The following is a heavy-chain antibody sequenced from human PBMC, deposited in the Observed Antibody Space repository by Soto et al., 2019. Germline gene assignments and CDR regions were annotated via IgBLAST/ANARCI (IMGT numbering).Heavy chain of an antibody. Sequence: PSETLSLTCTVSGCSISSYYWSWIRQPPGKGLEWIGYIYYSGSTNYNPSLKSRVTISVDTSKNQFSLKLSSVTAADTAVYYCAREGVSSSWYNYYGMDVWGQGTTVTVS. CDR2: IYYSGST. CDR3: AREGVSSSWYNYYGMDV. J-gene: IGHJ6*02. V-gene: IGHV4-59*01. CDR1: GCSISSYY. D-gene: IGHD6-13*01.